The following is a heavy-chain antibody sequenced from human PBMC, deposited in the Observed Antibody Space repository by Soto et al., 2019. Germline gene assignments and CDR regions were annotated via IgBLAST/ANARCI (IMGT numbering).Heavy chain of an antibody. J-gene: IGHJ3*02. CDR1: GGSISSYH. D-gene: IGHD3-22*01. CDR2: IYTSGST. Sequence: PSETLSLTCTVSGGSISSYHWSWIRQPAGKGLEWIGRIYTSGSTNYNPSLKSRVTMSVDTSKNQFSLKLSSVTAADTAAYYCARDHVYDSSGYYAFDIWGQGTMVTVSS. V-gene: IGHV4-4*07. CDR3: ARDHVYDSSGYYAFDI.